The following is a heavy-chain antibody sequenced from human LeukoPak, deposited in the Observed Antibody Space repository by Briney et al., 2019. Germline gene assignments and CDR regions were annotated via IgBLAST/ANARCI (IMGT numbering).Heavy chain of an antibody. CDR3: ARLSITIFGVVSTFDY. Sequence: SETLSLACTVSGGSLSSGSYYWSWIRQPAGKGLEWIGRIYTSGSTNYNPSLKSRVTISVDTSKNQFSLKLSSVTAADTAVYYCARLSITIFGVVSTFDYWGQGTLVTVSS. CDR2: IYTSGST. V-gene: IGHV4-61*02. CDR1: GGSLSSGSYY. J-gene: IGHJ4*02. D-gene: IGHD3-3*01.